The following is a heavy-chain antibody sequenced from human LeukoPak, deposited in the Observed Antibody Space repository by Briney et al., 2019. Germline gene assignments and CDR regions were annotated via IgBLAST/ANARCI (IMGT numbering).Heavy chain of an antibody. CDR3: ARDRRNYYDSSGYYAYFDY. D-gene: IGHD3-22*01. CDR1: GGSISSSSYY. CDR2: IYYSGST. Sequence: PSETLSLTCTVSGGSISSSSYYWGWIRQPPGKGLEWIGSIYYSGSTYYNPSLKSRVTISVDTSKNQFSLKLSSVTAADTAVYYCARDRRNYYDSSGYYAYFDYWGQGTLVTVSS. V-gene: IGHV4-39*02. J-gene: IGHJ4*02.